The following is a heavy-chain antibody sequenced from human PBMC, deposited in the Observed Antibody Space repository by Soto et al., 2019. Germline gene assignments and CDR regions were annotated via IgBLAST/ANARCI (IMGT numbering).Heavy chain of an antibody. J-gene: IGHJ4*02. CDR3: AKVQEFCGYNCYTVDS. D-gene: IGHD2-21*02. CDR2: ISYDGSNK. CDR1: GFTFSSYG. V-gene: IGHV3-30*18. Sequence: GGSLRLSCAASGFTFSSYGMHWVRQAPGKGLEWVAVISYDGSNKYYADSVKGRFTISRDNFKDTLYLQMNSLRAEDTALYYCAKVQEFCGYNCYTVDSWGQGALVTVSS.